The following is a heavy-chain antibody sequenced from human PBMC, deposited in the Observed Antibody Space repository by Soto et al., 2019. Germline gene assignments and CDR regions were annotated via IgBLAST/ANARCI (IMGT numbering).Heavy chain of an antibody. J-gene: IGHJ4*02. V-gene: IGHV3-23*01. D-gene: IGHD6-25*01. CDR2: ISGSGGST. Sequence: EVQLLESGGGLVQPGGSLRLSCAASGFTFSSYAMNWVRQAPGEGLEWVSAISGSGGSTYYADSVKRRFPISRDNSKNPLYMQMNSLRADDTAVYYCAKDRGVFHWRVAAGQLFDYCFQGWLVTV. CDR1: GFTFSSYA. CDR3: AKDRGVFHWRVAAGQLFDY.